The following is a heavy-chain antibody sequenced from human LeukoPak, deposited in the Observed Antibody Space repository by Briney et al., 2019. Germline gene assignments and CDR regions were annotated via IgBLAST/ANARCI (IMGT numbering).Heavy chain of an antibody. V-gene: IGHV3-9*01. CDR2: ISWSSGRI. J-gene: IGHJ6*02. CDR3: AKDRIAVTGPLAMDV. D-gene: IGHD6-19*01. CDR1: GFTFSSYE. Sequence: GGSLRLSCAASGFTFSSYEMNWVRQAPGKGLEWVSGISWSSGRIGYADSVKGRFTISRDNAKNSLYLQMNGLRPEDTALYYCAKDRIAVTGPLAMDVWGQGTTVIVSS.